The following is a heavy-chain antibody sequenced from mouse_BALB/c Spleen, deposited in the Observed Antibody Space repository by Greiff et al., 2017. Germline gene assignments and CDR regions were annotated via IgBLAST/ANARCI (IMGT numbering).Heavy chain of an antibody. CDR1: GFTFSSYA. J-gene: IGHJ4*01. CDR3: ANAPTGYAMDY. CDR2: ISSGGST. Sequence: EVKLVESGGGLVKPGGSLKLSCAASGFTFSSYAMSWVRQTPEKRLEWVASISSGGSTYYPDSVKGRFTISRDNARNILYLQMSSLRSEDTAMYYCANAPTGYAMDYWGQGTSVTVSS. V-gene: IGHV5-6-5*01.